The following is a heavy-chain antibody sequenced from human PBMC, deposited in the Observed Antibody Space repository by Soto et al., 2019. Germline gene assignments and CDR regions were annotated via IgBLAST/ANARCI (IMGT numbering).Heavy chain of an antibody. CDR2: IKQDGSEK. CDR3: AREHIVVVPAARQDWFDP. V-gene: IGHV3-7*01. J-gene: IGHJ5*02. Sequence: GGSLRLSCAASGFTFSSYWMSWVRQAPGKGLEWVANIKQDGSEKYYVDSVKGRFTISRDNAKNSLYLQMNSLRAEDTAVYYCAREHIVVVPAARQDWFDPWGQLTLVTVSS. D-gene: IGHD2-2*01. CDR1: GFTFSSYW.